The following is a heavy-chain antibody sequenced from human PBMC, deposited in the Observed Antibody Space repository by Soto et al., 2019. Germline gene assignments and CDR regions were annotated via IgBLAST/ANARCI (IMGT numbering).Heavy chain of an antibody. CDR2: IYPADSDT. CDR1: GYKFNNYW. Sequence: PGESLKISCKGSGYKFNNYWTGWVRQLPGKGLEWMGIIYPADSDTRYSPSFQGQVTISVDKSINTAYLQWSSLQASDTARYYCERSVGGSYYYHGMDVWGQGTTVTVSS. CDR3: ERSVGGSYYYHGMDV. V-gene: IGHV5-51*01. J-gene: IGHJ6*02. D-gene: IGHD1-26*01.